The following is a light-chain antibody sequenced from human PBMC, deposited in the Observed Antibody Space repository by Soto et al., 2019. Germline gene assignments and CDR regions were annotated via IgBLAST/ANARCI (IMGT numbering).Light chain of an antibody. J-gene: IGKJ5*01. Sequence: DIVMTQSPDSLAVSLGERATINCTSSQSVLYNFNNKKYLAWYQQKPGQPPKLLIYWASTRESGVPDRFSGSGSGTDFTLTSGSLQAEDVAFYYCQQCYSIPITFGQGTRLEIK. CDR2: WAS. V-gene: IGKV4-1*01. CDR3: QQCYSIPIT. CDR1: QSVLYNFNNKKY.